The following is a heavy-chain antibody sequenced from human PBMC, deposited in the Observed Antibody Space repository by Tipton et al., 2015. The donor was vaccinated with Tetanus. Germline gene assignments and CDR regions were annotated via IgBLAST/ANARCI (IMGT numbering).Heavy chain of an antibody. V-gene: IGHV3-33*01. CDR3: AREADWSGGSCFSGGLGP. J-gene: IGHJ5*02. CDR1: GFIFSSYG. CDR2: SWYDGTDK. D-gene: IGHD2-15*01. Sequence: SLRLSCAASGFIFSSYGIHWVRQAPGKGLEWLAVSWYDGTDKYYADSVKGRFTISRDNSKNTLYLQMNSLRAEDTALCYCAREADWSGGSCFSGGLGPWGQGTQVTVSS.